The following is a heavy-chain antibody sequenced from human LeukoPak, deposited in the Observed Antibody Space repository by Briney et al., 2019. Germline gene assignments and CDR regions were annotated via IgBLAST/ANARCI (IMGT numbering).Heavy chain of an antibody. V-gene: IGHV3-30*02. CDR3: AKQSRRGVVVIPKWFDP. Sequence: PGGSLRLSCAASGFTFSTYDMHWVRQAPDKGLEWVAFIGYDGSNKYYADSVKGRFNISRDNSKNTLYLQMNSLRAEDTAVYYCAKQSRRGVVVIPKWFDPWGQGTLVTVSS. D-gene: IGHD3-22*01. J-gene: IGHJ5*02. CDR2: IGYDGSNK. CDR1: GFTFSTYD.